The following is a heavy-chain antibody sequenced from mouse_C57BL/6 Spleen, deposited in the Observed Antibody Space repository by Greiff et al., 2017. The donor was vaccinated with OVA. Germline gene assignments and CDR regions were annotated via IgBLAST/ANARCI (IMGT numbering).Heavy chain of an antibody. Sequence: VQLQQPGAELVRPGSSVKLSCKASGYTFTSYWMHRVKQRPIQGLEWIGNIDPSDSETHYNQKFKDKATLTVDKSSSPAYMQRSSLTSEDSAVYYCARSDISAWFAYWGQGTLVTVSA. V-gene: IGHV1-52*01. CDR2: IDPSDSET. CDR1: GYTFTSYW. CDR3: ARSDISAWFAY. J-gene: IGHJ3*01.